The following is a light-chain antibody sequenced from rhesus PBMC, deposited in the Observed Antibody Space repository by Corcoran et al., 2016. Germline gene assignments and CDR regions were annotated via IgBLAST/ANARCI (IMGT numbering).Light chain of an antibody. Sequence: DIQMTQSPSSLSASVGDRVPITCRASQGISSYLAWYQQQPGKAPKTLSYYASNWESGVPSRFSRSGCWTEFTLTISRVQPEKFATYYCQQYNSDPWTSGQGTKVEIK. CDR2: YAS. V-gene: IGKV1-37*01. CDR3: QQYNSDPWT. J-gene: IGKJ1*01. CDR1: QGISSY.